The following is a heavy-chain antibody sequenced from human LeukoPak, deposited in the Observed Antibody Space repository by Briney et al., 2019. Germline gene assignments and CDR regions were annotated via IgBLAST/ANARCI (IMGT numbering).Heavy chain of an antibody. CDR1: GFTFSTYG. D-gene: IGHD2-15*01. V-gene: IGHV3-23*01. Sequence: GGSLRLSCAASGFTFSTYGMDWVRQAPGKGLEWVSSISGHAKDKDYADSVKGRFTISRDNSNNALSLQMNTLRDEDTAVYYCARGGGFYRGTCYWIDQWGQGTLVTVSS. CDR3: ARGGGFYRGTCYWIDQ. J-gene: IGHJ5*02. CDR2: ISGHAKDK.